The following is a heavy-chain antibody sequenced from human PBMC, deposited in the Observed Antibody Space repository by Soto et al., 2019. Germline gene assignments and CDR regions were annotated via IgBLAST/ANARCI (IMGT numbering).Heavy chain of an antibody. J-gene: IGHJ6*02. Sequence: EVQLVESGGGLVQPGGSLRLSCAASGFTFSSYSMNWVRQAPGKGLEWVSYISSSSSTIYYADSVKGRFTISRDNAKNSLYLQMNSLRDEDTAVYYCARALLGSGYDFYYYYGMDVWGQGTTVTVSS. CDR3: ARALLGSGYDFYYYYGMDV. D-gene: IGHD5-12*01. CDR1: GFTFSSYS. V-gene: IGHV3-48*02. CDR2: ISSSSSTI.